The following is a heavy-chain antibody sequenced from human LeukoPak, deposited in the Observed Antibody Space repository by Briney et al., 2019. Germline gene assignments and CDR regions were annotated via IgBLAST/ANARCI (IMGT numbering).Heavy chain of an antibody. V-gene: IGHV4-59*01. CDR3: AREYHYYDTRGYYYFDY. D-gene: IGHD3-22*01. CDR2: IYYSGST. CDR1: AGSISRYY. J-gene: IGHJ4*02. Sequence: PSETLSLTCSVSAGSISRYYWSWIRQPPGKGLEWIGYIYYSGSTNYNPSLKSRVTMSLDTSRSQFSLRLCSVTAADTAVYYCAREYHYYDTRGYYYFDYWGQGTLVTVSS.